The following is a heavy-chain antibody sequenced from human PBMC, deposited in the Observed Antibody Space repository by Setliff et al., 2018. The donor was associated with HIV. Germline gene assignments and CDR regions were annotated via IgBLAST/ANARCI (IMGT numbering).Heavy chain of an antibody. D-gene: IGHD2-2*01. CDR3: ARGESTTWDLAEYFQH. V-gene: IGHV4-31*11. CDR2: VYYTGTS. Sequence: SETLSLTCAVYVESFSGFYWSWIRQHPGKGLEWIGYVYYTGTSYFNPSLKSRITISVDTSKNHFSLKLGFVTAADTAVYYCARGESTTWDLAEYFQHWGHGTLVTVSS. CDR1: VESFSGFY. J-gene: IGHJ1*01.